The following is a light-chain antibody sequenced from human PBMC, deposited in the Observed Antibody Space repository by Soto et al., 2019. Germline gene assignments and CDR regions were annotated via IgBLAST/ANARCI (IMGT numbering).Light chain of an antibody. Sequence: DIQMTQSPSTLSASVGDRVTITCRASQSISNRLAWYQQKPGKAPKLLLYDAYTLQSGVQSRFSGSGSGTDFTLTISRLHPDDFATYYCKQYNTYPWTFGQGTKVDIK. CDR2: DAY. V-gene: IGKV1-5*01. CDR1: QSISNR. CDR3: KQYNTYPWT. J-gene: IGKJ1*01.